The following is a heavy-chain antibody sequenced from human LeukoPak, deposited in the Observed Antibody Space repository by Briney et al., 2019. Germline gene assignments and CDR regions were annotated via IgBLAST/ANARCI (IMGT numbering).Heavy chain of an antibody. D-gene: IGHD6-13*01. J-gene: IGHJ6*02. CDR3: TTLWGSSSWYRTDV. CDR1: GFTFSSYA. V-gene: IGHV3-23*01. CDR2: ISGSGGST. Sequence: GGSLRLSCAASGFTFSSYAMSWVRQAPGKGLEWVSAISGSGGSTYYADSVKGRFTISRDNSKNTLYLQMNSLKTEDTAVYYCTTLWGSSSWYRTDVWGQGTTVTVSS.